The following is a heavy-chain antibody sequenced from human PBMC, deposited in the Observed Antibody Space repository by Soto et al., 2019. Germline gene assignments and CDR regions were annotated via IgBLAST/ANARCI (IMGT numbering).Heavy chain of an antibody. J-gene: IGHJ4*02. Sequence: QVQLVESGGGLVKPGGSLRLSCAASGFTFSDYYMCWIRQAPGKGLEWVSYISSSGSTIYYADSVKGRFTISRDNAKNSLYLQMNSLRAEDTAVYYCARRSFCSGRSCYGDTFFDYWGQGTLVTVSS. D-gene: IGHD2-15*01. CDR2: ISSSGSTI. CDR3: ARRSFCSGRSCYGDTFFDY. V-gene: IGHV3-11*01. CDR1: GFTFSDYY.